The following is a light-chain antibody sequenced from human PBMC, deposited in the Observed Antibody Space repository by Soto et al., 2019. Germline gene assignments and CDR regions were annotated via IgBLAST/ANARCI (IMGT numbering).Light chain of an antibody. V-gene: IGKV3-20*01. J-gene: IGKJ1*01. CDR2: GAS. CDR1: QSVSSSY. Sequence: EIELTQSPGTLSLSPGERATLSCRASQSVSSSYLAWYQQKPGQAPRLLIYGASSRATGIPDRFSGSGSGTDFTLTISRLEPEDFAVYYCQQYSRSPWTFGQGTKVDIK. CDR3: QQYSRSPWT.